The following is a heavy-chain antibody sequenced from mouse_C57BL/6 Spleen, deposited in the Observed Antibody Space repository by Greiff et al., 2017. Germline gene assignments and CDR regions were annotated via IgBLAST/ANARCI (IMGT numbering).Heavy chain of an antibody. CDR1: GYTFTGYW. Sequence: QVQLQQSGAELMKPGASVKLSCKATGYTFTGYWIEWVKQRPGHGLEWIGEILPGSGSTNYNEKFKGKATFTADTSSNTADMQLSSLTTEDSAIYYCGKYDYDGGAPYYGGQGTTLTVSS. V-gene: IGHV1-9*01. D-gene: IGHD2-4*01. CDR2: ILPGSGST. J-gene: IGHJ2*01. CDR3: GKYDYDGGAPYY.